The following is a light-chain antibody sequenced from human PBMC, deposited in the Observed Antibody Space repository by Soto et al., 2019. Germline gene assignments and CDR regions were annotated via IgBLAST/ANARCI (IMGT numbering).Light chain of an antibody. CDR3: QSYDSSLSGPNWV. V-gene: IGLV1-40*01. Sequence: QSVLTQPPSVSGAPGQRVTISCTGSSSNIGAGYNVHWYQQLPGTAPKLLMYGNRIRPSGVPDRFSGSKSGTSASLAITGLQAEDEADYYCQSYDSSLSGPNWVFGGGTKVTVL. CDR2: GNR. J-gene: IGLJ3*02. CDR1: SSNIGAGYN.